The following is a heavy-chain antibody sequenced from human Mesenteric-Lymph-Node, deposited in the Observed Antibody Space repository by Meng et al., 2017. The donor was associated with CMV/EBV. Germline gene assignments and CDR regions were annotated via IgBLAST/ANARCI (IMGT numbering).Heavy chain of an antibody. D-gene: IGHD5-18*01. CDR1: GGSISSNNW. CDR3: ARDLGTARPSGY. J-gene: IGHJ4*02. V-gene: IGHV4-4*01. CDR2: IYHSGST. Sequence: CAGSGGSISSNNWWNWVRQPPGKGLEWIGEIYHSGSTNYNPSLKSRVTISVDKSKNQLSLKVTSMTAADTAVYFCARDLGTARPSGYWGQGTLVTVS.